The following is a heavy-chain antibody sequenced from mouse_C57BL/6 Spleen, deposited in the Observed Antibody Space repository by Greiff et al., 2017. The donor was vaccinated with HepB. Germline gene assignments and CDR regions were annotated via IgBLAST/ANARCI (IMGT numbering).Heavy chain of an antibody. J-gene: IGHJ1*03. V-gene: IGHV1-72*01. CDR2: IDPNSGGT. Sequence: QVQLQQPGAELVKPGASVKLSCKASGYTFTSYWMHWVKQRPGRGLEWIGRIDPNSGGTKYTEKFKSKATLTVDKPSSTADMQQSSLTSEDSAVSGCARETNGVVAPWGVWGTGTTVTVSS. CDR3: ARETNGVVAPWGV. CDR1: GYTFTSYW. D-gene: IGHD1-1*01.